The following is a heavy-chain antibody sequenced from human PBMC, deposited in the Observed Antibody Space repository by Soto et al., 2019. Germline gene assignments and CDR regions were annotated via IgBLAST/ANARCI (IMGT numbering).Heavy chain of an antibody. V-gene: IGHV1-46*03. CDR3: AIYGSGSYYNPPDDY. J-gene: IGHJ4*02. CDR2: INPSGGST. CDR1: GYTFTSYY. D-gene: IGHD3-10*01. Sequence: ASVKVSCKASGYTFTSYYMHWVRQAPGQGLEWMGIINPSGGSTSYAQKFQGRVTMTRDTSTSTVYMELSSLRSEDTAVYYFAIYGSGSYYNPPDDYWGQGTLVTVSS.